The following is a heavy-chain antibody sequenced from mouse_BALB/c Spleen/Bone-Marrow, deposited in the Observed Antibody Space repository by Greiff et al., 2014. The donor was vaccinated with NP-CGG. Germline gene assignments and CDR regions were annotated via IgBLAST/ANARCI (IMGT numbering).Heavy chain of an antibody. CDR3: ARNSMDY. CDR2: IDPANYNT. CDR1: GFNIKDTY. J-gene: IGHJ3*01. Sequence: VQLQQSGAELVKPGASVKLSCTASGFNIKDTYMHWVKQRPEQGLEWIGRIDPANYNTKYDQKFQGKATITADTSSNTAYLQLSSLTSEDSAVYYCARNSMDYWGQGTLVTVSA. V-gene: IGHV14-3*02.